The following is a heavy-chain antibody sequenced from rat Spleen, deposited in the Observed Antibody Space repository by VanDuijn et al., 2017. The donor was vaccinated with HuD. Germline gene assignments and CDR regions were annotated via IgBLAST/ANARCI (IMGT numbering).Heavy chain of an antibody. D-gene: IGHD1-2*01. J-gene: IGHJ2*01. V-gene: IGHV5S13*01. CDR2: INPGGGNF. Sequence: EVHLVESGGGLVQPGRSLKLSCAASGFTFIYYGMAWVRQTLTKGLEWVASINPGGGNFYYLDSVKGRFTISTENAKSTLYLQMNSLRSEDTATYYCTRAGDSSFDYWGQGVMVTVSS. CDR1: GFTFIYYG. CDR3: TRAGDSSFDY.